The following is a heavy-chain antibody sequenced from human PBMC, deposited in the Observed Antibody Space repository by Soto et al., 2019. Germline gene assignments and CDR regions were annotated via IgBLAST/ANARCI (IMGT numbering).Heavy chain of an antibody. J-gene: IGHJ4*02. V-gene: IGHV3-33*01. Sequence: QVQLVESGGGVVQPGRSLRLSCAASGFTFSSYGMHWVRQAPGKGLEWVAVIWYDGSNKYYADSVKGRFTISRDNSKNTLYLQMNSLRAEDTAVYYGVRGPTVTNFYFDYWGQGTLVTVSS. D-gene: IGHD4-17*01. CDR1: GFTFSSYG. CDR2: IWYDGSNK. CDR3: VRGPTVTNFYFDY.